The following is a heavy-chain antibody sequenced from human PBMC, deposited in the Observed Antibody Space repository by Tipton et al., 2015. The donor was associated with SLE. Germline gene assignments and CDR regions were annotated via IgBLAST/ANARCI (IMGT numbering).Heavy chain of an antibody. J-gene: IGHJ3*02. D-gene: IGHD5-12*01. V-gene: IGHV6-1*01. CDR2: TYYKSKWYS. Sequence: GLVKPSQTLSLTCAISGDSVSSNSAAWNWIRQSPSRGLEWLGRTYYKSKWYSDYAVSVKSRITINLDTSKNQFSLQLNSVTPEDTAIYYCAKSWLPEDAFDIWGQGTTVTVSS. CDR3: AKSWLPEDAFDI. CDR1: GDSVSSNSAA.